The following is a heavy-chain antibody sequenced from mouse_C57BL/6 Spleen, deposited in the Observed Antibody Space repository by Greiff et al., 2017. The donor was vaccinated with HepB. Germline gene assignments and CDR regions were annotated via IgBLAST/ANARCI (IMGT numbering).Heavy chain of an antibody. CDR2: INYDGSST. D-gene: IGHD4-1*01. CDR3: AREGDWDVNYAMDY. J-gene: IGHJ4*01. Sequence: EVQLVESEGGLVQPGSSMKLSCTASGFTFSDYYMAWVRQVPEKGLEWVANINYDGSSTYYLDSLKSRFIISRDNAKNILYLQMSSLKSEDTATYYCAREGDWDVNYAMDYWGQGTSVTVSS. V-gene: IGHV5-16*01. CDR1: GFTFSDYY.